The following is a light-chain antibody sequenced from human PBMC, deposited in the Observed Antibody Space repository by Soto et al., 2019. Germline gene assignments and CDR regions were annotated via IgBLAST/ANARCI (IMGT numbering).Light chain of an antibody. CDR3: QQYNNWPSIT. CDR2: GAS. Sequence: EIVMTQSPATLSLSPGERVTLSCRASQGVSSYLAWYQQKPGQAPRLLIYGASTGATGIPARFSGSGSGTEFTLTISSLQSEDFAVYYCQQYNNWPSITFGQGTRLEI. J-gene: IGKJ5*01. CDR1: QGVSSY. V-gene: IGKV3-15*01.